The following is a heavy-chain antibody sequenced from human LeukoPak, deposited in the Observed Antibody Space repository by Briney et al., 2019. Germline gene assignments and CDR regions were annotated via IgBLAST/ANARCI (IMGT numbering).Heavy chain of an antibody. CDR3: ACIAAAGTPFDY. CDR1: GYTFTSYY. Sequence: GASVKVSCKASGYTFTSYYMHWVRQAPGQGLEWMGIINPSGGSTSYAQKFQGRVTITRDTSASTAYMELSSLRSEDTAVYYCACIAAAGTPFDYWGQGTLVTVSS. J-gene: IGHJ4*02. D-gene: IGHD6-13*01. V-gene: IGHV1-46*03. CDR2: INPSGGST.